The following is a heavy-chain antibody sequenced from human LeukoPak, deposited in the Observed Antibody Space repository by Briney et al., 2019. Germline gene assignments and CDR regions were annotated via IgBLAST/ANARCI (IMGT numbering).Heavy chain of an antibody. J-gene: IGHJ5*01. Sequence: GGSLRLSCAASGFTFCDYWMTWVRQAPGMGLEWVANIKRDGSEKYYVVSLKCRFTISKHNAKNSLYLQMNSLRAEDTAVYYCVKALVAAATPGAWFGSWGQGTLVTVSS. CDR3: VKALVAAATPGAWFGS. V-gene: IGHV3-7*01. D-gene: IGHD2-15*01. CDR1: GFTFCDYW. CDR2: IKRDGSEK.